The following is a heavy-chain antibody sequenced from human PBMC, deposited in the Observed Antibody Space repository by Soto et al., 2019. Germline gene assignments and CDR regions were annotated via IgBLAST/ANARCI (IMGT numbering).Heavy chain of an antibody. D-gene: IGHD3-22*01. CDR3: TTDPAIHYYHSSGYKHFDY. Sequence: EVQLVESGGGLVKPGGSLRLSCAASGFTFSNAWMSWVRQAPGKGLEWVGRIKSKTDGGTTDYAAPVKGRFTISRDDSKNTLYLQMNSLKTEDTAVYYCTTDPAIHYYHSSGYKHFDYWGQGTLVTVSS. CDR2: IKSKTDGGTT. CDR1: GFTFSNAW. V-gene: IGHV3-15*01. J-gene: IGHJ4*02.